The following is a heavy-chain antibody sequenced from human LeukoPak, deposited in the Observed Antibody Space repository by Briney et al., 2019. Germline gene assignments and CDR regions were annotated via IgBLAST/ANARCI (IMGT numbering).Heavy chain of an antibody. CDR2: VDPEDGET. J-gene: IGHJ4*02. CDR3: ATDLDSSGYYDY. V-gene: IGHV1-69-2*01. CDR1: GGTFTDYY. D-gene: IGHD3-22*01. Sequence: GASVKVSCKASGGTFTDYYMHWVQQAPGKGLEWMGLVDPEDGETIYAEKFQGRVTITADTSTDTAYMELSSLRSEDTAVYYCATDLDSSGYYDYWGQGTLVTVSS.